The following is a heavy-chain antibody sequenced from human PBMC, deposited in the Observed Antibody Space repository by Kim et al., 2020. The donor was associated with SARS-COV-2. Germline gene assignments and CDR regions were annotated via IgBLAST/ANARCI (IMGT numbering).Heavy chain of an antibody. Sequence: SGPTLVNPAQTLTLTCTFSGFSLSTSGMCVSWIRQPPGKALEWLALIDWDDDKYYSTSLKTRLTISKDTSKNQVVLTITNMDPVDTATDYCARIRYFDWLPHRGFDYWGQGTLVTVSS. J-gene: IGHJ4*02. CDR1: GFSLSTSGMC. CDR3: ARIRYFDWLPHRGFDY. CDR2: IDWDDDK. D-gene: IGHD3-9*01. V-gene: IGHV2-70*01.